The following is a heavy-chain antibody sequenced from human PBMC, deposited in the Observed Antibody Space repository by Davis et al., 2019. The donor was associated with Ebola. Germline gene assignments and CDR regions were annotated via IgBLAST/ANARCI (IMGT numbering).Heavy chain of an antibody. CDR2: ISAYNDNT. J-gene: IGHJ6*02. D-gene: IGHD4-17*01. CDR1: GYTFTSYG. CDR3: AREAADYVLHYYGMDV. Sequence: AASVKVSCKASGYTFTSYGISWVRQAPGQGLEWMGWISAYNDNTNYAQKLQGRVIMTTDTSTSTAYMELRSLRSDDTAVYYCAREAADYVLHYYGMDVWGQGTTVTVSS. V-gene: IGHV1-18*01.